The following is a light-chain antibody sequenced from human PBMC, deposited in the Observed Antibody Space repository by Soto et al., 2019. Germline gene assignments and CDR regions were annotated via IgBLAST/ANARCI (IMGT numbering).Light chain of an antibody. V-gene: IGKV4-1*01. J-gene: IGKJ4*01. Sequence: DIVMTQSPESLAVSLGERATINCKSSQSVLYSSNNKNHLAWYQQKPGQPPKLLIDWASTRESGVPDRFSGSGSGTDFTLTISSLQAEDLAVYYCQQYYSSSLTVGGGTKVEIK. CDR2: WAS. CDR1: QSVLYSSNNKNH. CDR3: QQYYSSSLT.